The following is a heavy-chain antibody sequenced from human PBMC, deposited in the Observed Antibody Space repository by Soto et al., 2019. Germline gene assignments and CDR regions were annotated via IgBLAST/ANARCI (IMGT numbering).Heavy chain of an antibody. D-gene: IGHD3-10*01. CDR3: ASVLWFGDPDYYYGMDV. V-gene: IGHV1-46*01. CDR2: INPSGGST. CDR1: GYTFTSYY. Sequence: ASVKVSCKASGYTFTSYYMHWVRQAPGQGLEWMGIINPSGGSTSYAQKFQGRVTMTRDTSTSTVYMELSSLRSEDTAVYYCASVLWFGDPDYYYGMDVWGQGTTVTVSS. J-gene: IGHJ6*02.